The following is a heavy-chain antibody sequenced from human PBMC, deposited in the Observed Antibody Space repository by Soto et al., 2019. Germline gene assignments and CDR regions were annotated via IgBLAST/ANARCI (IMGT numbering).Heavy chain of an antibody. CDR3: ARGGVGSFDY. D-gene: IGHD3-10*01. J-gene: IGHJ4*02. V-gene: IGHV3-74*01. CDR2: ITKDGSSL. Sequence: PGGSLRLSCAASGFTFSSFWIHWVRQVPGKGLVWISHITKDGSSLSYADSVKGRFTISRDNAKNTVYLQMNGLRAEDTAVYYCARGGVGSFDYWGQGSLVTVSS. CDR1: GFTFSSFW.